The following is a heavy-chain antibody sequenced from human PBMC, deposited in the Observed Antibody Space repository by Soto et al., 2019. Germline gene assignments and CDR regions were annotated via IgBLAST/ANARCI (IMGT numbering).Heavy chain of an antibody. CDR2: INEGNGDT. Sequence: ASGKVSCKTSGYTFSTYAIHWVRQAPGQRLEWMGWINEGNGDTKYSQKFQGRVTITRETSASTAYMELSSMRSEDTAVYYCARDVLRSYYNFYFDYWGQGTLVTVSS. V-gene: IGHV1-3*01. CDR3: ARDVLRSYYNFYFDY. D-gene: IGHD3-10*01. CDR1: GYTFSTYA. J-gene: IGHJ4*02.